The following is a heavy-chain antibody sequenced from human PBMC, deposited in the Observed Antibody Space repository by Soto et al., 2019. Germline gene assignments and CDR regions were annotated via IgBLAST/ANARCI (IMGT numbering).Heavy chain of an antibody. V-gene: IGHV1-18*04. CDR2: LSASNGNT. J-gene: IGHJ4*02. CDR3: TRGHGDFAGDFDY. Sequence: QGQLVQSVAEVKKPGASVKVSCKASGYTFNKYSISWVRQAPGQGLEWMGWLSASNGNTDFAQKFQGRVTMAIDTSTSTAYMELRSLRSDDTAVFYCTRGHGDFAGDFDYWGQGTLVTVSS. D-gene: IGHD4-17*01. CDR1: GYTFNKYS.